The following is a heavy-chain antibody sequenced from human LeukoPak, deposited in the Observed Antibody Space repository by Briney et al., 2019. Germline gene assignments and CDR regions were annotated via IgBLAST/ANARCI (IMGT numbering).Heavy chain of an antibody. V-gene: IGHV3-23*01. CDR1: GFTFSNYA. CDR3: AKRSYYYDSANWFDP. D-gene: IGHD3-22*01. J-gene: IGHJ5*02. CDR2: ISGSGGST. Sequence: GGSLRLSCAASGFTFSNYAMSWVRQAPGKGLEWVSAISGSGGSTYYADSVKGRFTISRDNSKNTLYLQMNSLRAEDTAVYYCAKRSYYYDSANWFDPWGQGTLVTVSS.